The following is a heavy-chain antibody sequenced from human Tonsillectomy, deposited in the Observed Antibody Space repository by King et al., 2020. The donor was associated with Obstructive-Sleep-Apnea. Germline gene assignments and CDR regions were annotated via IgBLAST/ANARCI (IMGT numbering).Heavy chain of an antibody. J-gene: IGHJ6*02. CDR3: TRLRGYDLISNYSYYGMDV. Sequence: VQLVESGGGLVQPGRSLRLSCTASGFTLGDHAMSWFRQAPGKGLEWVGFIRSKSYGGTRNYAASVTGRFTISRDNSKSIAYLQMNSLKTEDTAVYYCTRLRGYDLISNYSYYGMDVWGQGTTVTVSS. CDR1: GFTLGDHA. D-gene: IGHD5-12*01. V-gene: IGHV3-49*03. CDR2: IRSKSYGGTR.